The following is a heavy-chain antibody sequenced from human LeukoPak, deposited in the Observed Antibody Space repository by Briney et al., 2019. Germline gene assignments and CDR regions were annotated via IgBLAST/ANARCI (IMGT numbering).Heavy chain of an antibody. J-gene: IGHJ4*02. V-gene: IGHV2-5*01. D-gene: IGHD6-13*01. CDR2: FFWNGFK. CDR1: GFSLSTRGVG. CDR3: AHGSSTCYHFDY. Sequence: KGSGPTLVKPTQTLTLTCTFSGFSLSTRGVGVGWIPHPPGGALACLAVFFWNGFKLYSASLKSRLSLHKDTFKTQVVLAFTNMDPVDTATYYCAHGSSTCYHFDYWGQGTLVTVSS.